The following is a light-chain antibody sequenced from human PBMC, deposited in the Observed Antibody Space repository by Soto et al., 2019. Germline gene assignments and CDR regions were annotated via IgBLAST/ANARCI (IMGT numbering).Light chain of an antibody. CDR1: QSVINSY. Sequence: EVVLTQSPGTLSLSSGERATLSCRASQSVINSYLAWYQQKPGQAPRLLLYGAYNRATGIPDRFSGSGSGTDFTLTISRLEPEDFAVYYCQQYGTAPWMFGQGTKVDIK. J-gene: IGKJ1*01. V-gene: IGKV3-20*01. CDR2: GAY. CDR3: QQYGTAPWM.